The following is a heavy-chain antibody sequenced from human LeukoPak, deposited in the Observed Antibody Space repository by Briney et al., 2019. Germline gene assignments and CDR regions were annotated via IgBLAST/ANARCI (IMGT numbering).Heavy chain of an antibody. V-gene: IGHV1-18*01. D-gene: IGHD6-6*01. CDR3: VRAVFSSSSYYFDY. Sequence: ASVKVSCKASGYTFTSYGISWVRQAPGQGLEWMGWISAYNGNTNYAQKLQGRVTMTTDTSTSTAYMELRSLRSDDTAVYYCVRAVFSSSSYYFDYWGQGTLVTVSS. CDR2: ISAYNGNT. J-gene: IGHJ4*02. CDR1: GYTFTSYG.